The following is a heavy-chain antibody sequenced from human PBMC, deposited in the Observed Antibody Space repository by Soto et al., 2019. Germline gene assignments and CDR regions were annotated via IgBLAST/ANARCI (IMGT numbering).Heavy chain of an antibody. CDR1: GFSISNNY. V-gene: IGHV3-53*02. D-gene: IGHD2-21*02. CDR3: ARDGGDWASGFGY. Sequence: EVQLVETGGALIQPGVSLRLSCAVSGFSISNNYMFWVRQAPGKGLDWVSVIYTGGSAYYADSVKGRFTISRDSSKNMLYLQMNSLRDEDTAVYYCARDGGDWASGFGYWGQGTLVTVSS. CDR2: IYTGGSA. J-gene: IGHJ4*02.